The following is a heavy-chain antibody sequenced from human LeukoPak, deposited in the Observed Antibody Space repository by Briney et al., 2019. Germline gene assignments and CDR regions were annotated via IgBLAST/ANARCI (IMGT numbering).Heavy chain of an antibody. Sequence: PGGSLRLSCSAPGYTFNRYAMHWVRQAPGKGVDYVSAITNIGVIPYSAYSVYDRFIISTHTSNNTLYLQMSSLRAEDTAVYSFAKGYSSSSLGFYYFDYWGQGTLVTVSS. CDR1: GYTFNRYA. J-gene: IGHJ4*02. D-gene: IGHD6-6*01. CDR3: AKGYSSSSLGFYYFDY. V-gene: IGHV3-64D*09. CDR2: ITNIGVIP.